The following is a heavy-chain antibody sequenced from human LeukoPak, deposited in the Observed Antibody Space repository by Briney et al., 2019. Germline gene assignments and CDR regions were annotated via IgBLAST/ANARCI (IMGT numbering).Heavy chain of an antibody. CDR2: IYYSGST. Sequence: SETLSLTCTVSGGSISSYYWSWIRQPPGRGLEWIGYIYYSGSTNYNPSLKSRVTISVDTSKNQFSLKLSSVTAADTAVYYCARDGDGYISWGQGTLVTVSS. V-gene: IGHV4-59*01. CDR3: ARDGDGYIS. D-gene: IGHD5-24*01. CDR1: GGSISSYY. J-gene: IGHJ4*02.